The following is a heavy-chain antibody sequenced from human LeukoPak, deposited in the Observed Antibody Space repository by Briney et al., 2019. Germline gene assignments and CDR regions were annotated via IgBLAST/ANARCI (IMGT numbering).Heavy chain of an antibody. D-gene: IGHD3-10*01. CDR3: AKFVNYGNYYYYYYMDV. J-gene: IGHJ6*03. CDR1: GFTFSRYA. Sequence: GGSLRLSCAASGFTFSRYAMSWVRQAPGKGLEGVSIISESGGSTFYADSVKGRFTISRDNSKHTLYLQLNSLRAEDTAVYYCAKFVNYGNYYYYYYMDVWGKGTTVTVSS. CDR2: ISESGGST. V-gene: IGHV3-23*01.